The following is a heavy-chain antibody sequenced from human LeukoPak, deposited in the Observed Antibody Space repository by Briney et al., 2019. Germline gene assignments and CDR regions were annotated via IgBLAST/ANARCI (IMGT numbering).Heavy chain of an antibody. CDR2: ISAGGSNT. J-gene: IGHJ4*02. Sequence: GGSLRLSCAASGFTFSSYGMSWGRQAPGKGLEWVSGISAGGSNTYYADSVMGRFTISRDNSKNTLYLQMNSLRAEDTAVYYCAKDLTAGYSYGNAFDYWGQGTLVTVSS. V-gene: IGHV3-23*01. D-gene: IGHD5-18*01. CDR3: AKDLTAGYSYGNAFDY. CDR1: GFTFSSYG.